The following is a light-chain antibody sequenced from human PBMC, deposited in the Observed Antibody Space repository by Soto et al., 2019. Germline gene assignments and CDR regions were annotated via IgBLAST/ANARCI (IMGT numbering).Light chain of an antibody. CDR1: QAVPNN. J-gene: IGKJ4*01. CDR2: EES. Sequence: DIHLTQSPSFLSASVGDRVTITCRPSQAVPNNMAWYQQKPGKPPKLLIYEESTLHSGVPSRFSGRKSRTQFPLSIDSLQPEDFATYYCQQVKTYPRTFGGGTKVEIK. V-gene: IGKV1-9*01. CDR3: QQVKTYPRT.